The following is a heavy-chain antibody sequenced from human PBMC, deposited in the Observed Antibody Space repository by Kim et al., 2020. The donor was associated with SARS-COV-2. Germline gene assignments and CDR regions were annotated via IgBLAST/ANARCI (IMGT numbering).Heavy chain of an antibody. D-gene: IGHD3-3*01. Sequence: PSLKSRVTISVDTSKNQSSLKLSSVTAADTAVYHCARGDTIFGVVINAFDIWGQGTMVTVSS. V-gene: IGHV4-31*02. J-gene: IGHJ3*02. CDR3: ARGDTIFGVVINAFDI.